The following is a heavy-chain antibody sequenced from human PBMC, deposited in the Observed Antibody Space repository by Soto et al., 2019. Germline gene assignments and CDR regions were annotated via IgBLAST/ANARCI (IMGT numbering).Heavy chain of an antibody. V-gene: IGHV4-31*03. CDR1: GGSISRGGYY. J-gene: IGHJ5*02. D-gene: IGHD2-8*01. CDR3: ARETIGYCTNGVCSAWFDP. CDR2: IYYSGST. Sequence: SETLSLTCTVSGGSISRGGYYWSWIRQHPGKGLEWIGYIYYSGSTYYNPSLKSRVTISVDTSKNQFSLKLSSVTAADTAVYYCARETIGYCTNGVCSAWFDPWGQGTLVTVSS.